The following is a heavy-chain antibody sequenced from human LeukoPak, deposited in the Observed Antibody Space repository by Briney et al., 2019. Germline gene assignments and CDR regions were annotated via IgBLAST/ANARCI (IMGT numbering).Heavy chain of an antibody. CDR2: ISHDVKTT. CDR3: VKEAYYGWGSSPTFYFDY. Sequence: GKSLRLSCVASGFTFSDSVIHWVRQAPGKGLEWVAVISHDVKTTYYADSAKGRFTISRDNSRSTVFLQMNRLRPEDTAVYYCVKEAYYGWGSSPTFYFDYWAREPGSPSPQ. CDR1: GFTFSDSV. J-gene: IGHJ4*02. D-gene: IGHD3-10*01. V-gene: IGHV3-30*04.